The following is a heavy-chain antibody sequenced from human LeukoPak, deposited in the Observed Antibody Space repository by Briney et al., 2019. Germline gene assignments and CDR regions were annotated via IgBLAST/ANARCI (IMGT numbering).Heavy chain of an antibody. CDR1: GYTFTSYG. D-gene: IGHD3-3*01. J-gene: IGHJ5*02. V-gene: IGHV1-18*01. CDR2: ISAYNGNT. CDR3: ARDQTPNRGTYYDFWSGPANWFDP. Sequence: GASVKVSCKASGYTFTSYGISWVRQAPGQGLEWMGWISAYNGNTNYAQKLQGRVTMTTDTSTSTAYMELRCLRSDDTAVYYCARDQTPNRGTYYDFWSGPANWFDPWGQGTLVTVSS.